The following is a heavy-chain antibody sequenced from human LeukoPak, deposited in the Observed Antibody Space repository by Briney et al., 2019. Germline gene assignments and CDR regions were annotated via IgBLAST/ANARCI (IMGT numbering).Heavy chain of an antibody. CDR1: GFTFSSYA. Sequence: GGSLRLSCAASGFTFSSYAMSWVRQAPGKGLEWVSAISGSGGSTYYADSVKGRFTISRDNSKNTLYLQMNSLRAEDTAVYYCGKGGLLWFGIGGGDAFDIWGQGTMVTVSS. CDR3: GKGGLLWFGIGGGDAFDI. CDR2: ISGSGGST. D-gene: IGHD3-10*01. J-gene: IGHJ3*02. V-gene: IGHV3-23*01.